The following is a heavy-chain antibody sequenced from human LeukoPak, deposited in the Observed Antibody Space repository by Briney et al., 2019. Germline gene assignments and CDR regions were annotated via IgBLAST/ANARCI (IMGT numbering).Heavy chain of an antibody. V-gene: IGHV1-18*01. CDR3: ARAIPVQGAAAGTVFDY. CDR1: GYTFTSYG. J-gene: IGHJ4*02. D-gene: IGHD6-13*01. CDR2: ISAYNGNT. Sequence: GASVKVSCKASGYTFTSYGISWVRQAPGQGLEWMGWISAYNGNTNYAQKLQGRVTMTTDTSTSTAYMELRSLRSDDTAVYYCARAIPVQGAAAGTVFDYWGQGTLVTVSS.